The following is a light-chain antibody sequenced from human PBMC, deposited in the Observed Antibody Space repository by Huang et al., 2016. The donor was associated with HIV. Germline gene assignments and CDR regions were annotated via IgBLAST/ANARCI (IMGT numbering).Light chain of an antibody. CDR2: GAS. CDR3: QQYDGSPTT. CDR1: QHVSNNY. Sequence: EDVLTQSPGTLSLSSGESATLSCRASQHVSNNYLAWYQQRPGQAPRLLIYGASRRAIGVPDRFSGNGSGTEFTLTIRRLEPEDCAVFYCQQYDGSPTTFGQGTKLEIK. J-gene: IGKJ2*01. V-gene: IGKV3-20*01.